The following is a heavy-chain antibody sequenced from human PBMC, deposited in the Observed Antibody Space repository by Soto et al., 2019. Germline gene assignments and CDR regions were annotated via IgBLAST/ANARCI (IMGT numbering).Heavy chain of an antibody. V-gene: IGHV4-39*01. J-gene: IGHJ6*02. CDR1: GGSISSSSYY. D-gene: IGHD3-3*01. CDR2: IYYSGST. Sequence: SETLSLTCTVSGGSISSSSYYWGWIRQPPGKGLEWIGSIYYSGSTYYNPSLKSRVTISVDTSKDQFSLKLSSVTAADAAVYYCARHVLRFLGHYGMDVWGQGTTVTVSS. CDR3: ARHVLRFLGHYGMDV.